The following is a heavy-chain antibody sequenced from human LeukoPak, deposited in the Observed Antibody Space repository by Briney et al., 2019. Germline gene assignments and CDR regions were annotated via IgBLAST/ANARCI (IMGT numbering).Heavy chain of an antibody. CDR3: ARDGSYYHGSGSYKYYYGMDV. J-gene: IGHJ6*02. Sequence: SETLSLTCTVSGGSISSGSYYWSWIRQPAGKGLEWIGRTYTSGSTNYNPSLKSRVTISVDTSKNQFSLKLSSVTAADTAVYYCARDGSYYHGSGSYKYYYGMDVWGQGTTVTVSS. CDR1: GGSISSGSYY. V-gene: IGHV4-61*02. CDR2: TYTSGST. D-gene: IGHD3-10*01.